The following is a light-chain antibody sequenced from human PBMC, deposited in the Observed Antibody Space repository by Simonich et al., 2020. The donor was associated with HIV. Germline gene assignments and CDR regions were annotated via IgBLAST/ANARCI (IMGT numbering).Light chain of an antibody. CDR3: AAWDASLNGRV. CDR1: STNNGINI. Sequence: QSVLTQAPSASGTPGQRVTLSYSGSSTNNGINIVNWYQQLPGTAPKPLIDGNSNRPSGGPDRVAGSKSGTSASLAISGLQSEDEADYYCAAWDASLNGRVFGGGTKLTVL. J-gene: IGLJ2*01. CDR2: GNS. V-gene: IGLV1-44*01.